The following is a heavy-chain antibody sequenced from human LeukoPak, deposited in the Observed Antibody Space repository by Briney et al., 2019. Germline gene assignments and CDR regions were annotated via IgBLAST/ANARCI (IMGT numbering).Heavy chain of an antibody. CDR1: GGSFSGYY. CDR2: IFYSGST. D-gene: IGHD3-10*01. Sequence: SETLSLTCAVFGGSFSGYYWGWVRQPPGKGLEWIGNIFYSGSTYYSPSLKSRVTISLDTSRNQFSLKLNSVTAADTAVYYCAKSNGYGLVDIWGQGTMVTVSS. V-gene: IGHV4-34*12. CDR3: AKSNGYGLVDI. J-gene: IGHJ3*02.